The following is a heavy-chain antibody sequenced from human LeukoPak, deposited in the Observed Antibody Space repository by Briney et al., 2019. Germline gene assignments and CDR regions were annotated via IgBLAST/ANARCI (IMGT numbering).Heavy chain of an antibody. CDR3: AKEGYHYDSSGYQIGADY. D-gene: IGHD3-22*01. Sequence: GGTLRLSCAASGFTFSSYGMSWVRQAPGKGLEWVSGISGSGGFTYYADSVRGRFTISRDNSKNTLYLQMNSLRAEDTAVYYCAKEGYHYDSSGYQIGADYWGQGTLVTVSS. V-gene: IGHV3-23*01. CDR2: ISGSGGFT. J-gene: IGHJ4*02. CDR1: GFTFSSYG.